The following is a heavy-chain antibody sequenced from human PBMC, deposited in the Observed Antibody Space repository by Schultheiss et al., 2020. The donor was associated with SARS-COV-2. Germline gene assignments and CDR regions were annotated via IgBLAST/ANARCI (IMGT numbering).Heavy chain of an antibody. D-gene: IGHD3-3*01. CDR2: IYYSGST. CDR3: ARGNDFVYFFDS. J-gene: IGHJ4*02. V-gene: IGHV4-39*07. CDR1: GGSISSSSYY. Sequence: SETLSLTCTVSGGSISSSSYYWGWIRQPPGKGLEWIESIYYSGSTYYNPSLKSRLTISVDTSKNQFSLKLTSLTAADTAIYYCARGNDFVYFFDSWGQGTLVTVSS.